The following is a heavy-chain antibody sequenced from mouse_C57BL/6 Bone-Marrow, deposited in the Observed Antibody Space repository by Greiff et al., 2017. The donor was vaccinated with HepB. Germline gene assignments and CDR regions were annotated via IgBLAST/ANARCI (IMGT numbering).Heavy chain of an antibody. CDR1: GYTFTSYG. J-gene: IGHJ4*01. Sequence: VQLQQSGAELARPGASVKLSCKASGYTFTSYGISWVKQRTGQGLEWIGEIYPRSGNTYYNEKFKGKATLTADKSSSTAYMELRSLTSEDSAVYFCARKRVFITTGVAPYAMDYWGQGASVTVSS. D-gene: IGHD1-1*01. V-gene: IGHV1-81*01. CDR3: ARKRVFITTGVAPYAMDY. CDR2: IYPRSGNT.